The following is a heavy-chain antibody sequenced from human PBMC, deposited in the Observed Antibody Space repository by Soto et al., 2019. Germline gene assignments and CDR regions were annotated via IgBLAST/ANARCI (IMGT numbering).Heavy chain of an antibody. D-gene: IGHD6-13*01. CDR3: AKDKTGSSWTRFYYYYGMDV. J-gene: IGHJ6*02. CDR2: ISYDGSNK. CDR1: GFTFSSYG. V-gene: IGHV3-30*18. Sequence: GGSLRLSCAASGFTFSSYGMHWVRQAPGKGLEWVAVISYDGSNKYYADSVKGRFTISRDNSKNTLYLQMNSLRAEDTAVYYCAKDKTGSSWTRFYYYYGMDVWGQGTTVTVPS.